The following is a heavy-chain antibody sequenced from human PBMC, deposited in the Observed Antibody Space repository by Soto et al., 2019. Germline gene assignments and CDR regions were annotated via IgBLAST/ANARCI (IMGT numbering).Heavy chain of an antibody. CDR1: GFTFCNAW. CDR3: TTPYDFWSGYYNPGGPYDAFDI. Sequence: GGSLRLSCAASGFTFCNAWMSWVRQVPGKGLEWVGRIKSKTDGGTTDYAAPVKGRFTISRDDSKNTLYLQMNSLKTEETAVYYCTTPYDFWSGYYNPGGPYDAFDIWGQGTMVTVSS. D-gene: IGHD3-3*01. CDR2: IKSKTDGGTT. V-gene: IGHV3-15*01. J-gene: IGHJ3*02.